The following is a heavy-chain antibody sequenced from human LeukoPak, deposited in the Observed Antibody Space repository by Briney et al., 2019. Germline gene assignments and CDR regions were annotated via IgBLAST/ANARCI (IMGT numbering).Heavy chain of an antibody. D-gene: IGHD4-17*01. CDR1: GGSFSDYY. J-gene: IGHJ4*02. CDR2: ISSSGSTI. V-gene: IGHV3-11*04. Sequence: LSLTCAVYGGSFSDYYMSWIRQAPGKGLEWVSYISSSGSTIYYADSVKGRFTISRDNAKNSLYLQMNSLRAEDTAVYYCARAMTTVTKGDFDYWGQGTLVTVSS. CDR3: ARAMTTVTKGDFDY.